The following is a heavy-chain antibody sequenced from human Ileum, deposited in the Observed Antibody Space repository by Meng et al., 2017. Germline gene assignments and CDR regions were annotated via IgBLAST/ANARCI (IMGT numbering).Heavy chain of an antibody. V-gene: IGHV5-51*01. CDR3: AKRTYTRISRGCVDP. D-gene: IGHD6-19*01. Sequence: GGSLRLSCKGSGFTFVDDWIGWVRQVPGKGLEWIAIISPLDSHTSYSPSIQGQVTISADQSISTIYLQWSSLKASDTAIYYCAKRTYTRISRGCVDPWGQGTLVTVSS. CDR2: ISPLDSHT. CDR1: GFTFVDDW. J-gene: IGHJ5*02.